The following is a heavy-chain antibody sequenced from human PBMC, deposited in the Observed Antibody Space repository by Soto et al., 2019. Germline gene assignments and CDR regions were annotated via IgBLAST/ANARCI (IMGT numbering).Heavy chain of an antibody. V-gene: IGHV3-23*01. D-gene: IGHD3-3*01. CDR3: ARWSYLDY. CDR2: FSGSDGKT. J-gene: IGHJ4*02. CDR1: GFSFGSYA. Sequence: DVHLWESGGGLVQPGGSLRLSCAASGFSFGSYAVSWVRQAPGKGLEWVSTFSGSDGKTFYAEFVKGRFSISRDTSQSTLYLQMNSLRADDTDMCYCARWSYLDYWGQGTRVTVSS.